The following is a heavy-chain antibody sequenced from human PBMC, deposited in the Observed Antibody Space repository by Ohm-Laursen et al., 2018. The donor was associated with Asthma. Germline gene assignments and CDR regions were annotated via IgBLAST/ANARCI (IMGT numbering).Heavy chain of an antibody. Sequence: GSLRLSCAASGFKFSDYYMSWIRQAPGKGLEYVSHISSDSIHTEYADSVKGRFTISRDNAKNSLYLQMNSLRAEDTAVYYCARGNLEGLQWGQGTLVTVSS. CDR2: ISSDSIHT. D-gene: IGHD2/OR15-2a*01. J-gene: IGHJ4*02. CDR1: GFKFSDYY. V-gene: IGHV3-11*05. CDR3: ARGNLEGLQ.